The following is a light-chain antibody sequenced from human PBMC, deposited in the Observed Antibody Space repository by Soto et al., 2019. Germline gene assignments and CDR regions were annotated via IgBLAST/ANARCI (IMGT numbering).Light chain of an antibody. CDR1: QSISNW. CDR3: QQYDSNSQT. Sequence: DIQMTQSPSTLSASVGDRVTITCRASQSISNWLAWYQQKPGKAPKFLIYDASILASGVPSRFSGSGSGTEFTLTISGLQPDDFEIYYCQQYDSNSQTFGQGTKVDIK. V-gene: IGKV1-5*01. J-gene: IGKJ1*01. CDR2: DAS.